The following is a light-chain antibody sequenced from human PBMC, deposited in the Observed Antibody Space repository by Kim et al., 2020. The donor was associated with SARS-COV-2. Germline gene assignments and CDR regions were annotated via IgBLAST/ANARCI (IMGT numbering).Light chain of an antibody. CDR2: EKN. V-gene: IGLV3-19*01. J-gene: IGLJ3*02. Sequence: ALGQTVRITCQGDSLRSYYASRYQQKPGQAPVLVIYEKNNRPSGIPDRFSGSSSGNTASLTITGAQAEDEADYYCNSQESGVNHVVFGGGTRLTVL. CDR3: NSQESGVNHVV. CDR1: SLRSYY.